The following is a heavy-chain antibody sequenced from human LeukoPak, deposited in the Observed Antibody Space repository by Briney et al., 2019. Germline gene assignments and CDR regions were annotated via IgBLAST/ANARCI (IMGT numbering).Heavy chain of an antibody. J-gene: IGHJ6*02. Sequence: SETLSLTCTVPGGSISNYYWNWIRQPPGRGLESIGYIYTSGSTNYNPSLKSRVTMSVDTSKNQFSLKLSSVTAADTAVYYCARDFKVTMVRGVRSDYYYGMDVWGQGTTVTVSS. V-gene: IGHV4-4*08. CDR1: GGSISNYY. D-gene: IGHD3-10*01. CDR3: ARDFKVTMVRGVRSDYYYGMDV. CDR2: IYTSGST.